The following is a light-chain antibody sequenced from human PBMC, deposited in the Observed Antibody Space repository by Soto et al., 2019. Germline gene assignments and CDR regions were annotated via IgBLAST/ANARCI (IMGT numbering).Light chain of an antibody. CDR2: GAS. CDR1: QSVSNDY. J-gene: IGKJ4*01. V-gene: IGKV3-20*01. CDR3: QQFSSYPLT. Sequence: EMVLTQSPGTLSLSPGDRATLSCRASQSVSNDYVAWVQQKPGQPPRLLIYGASSRASGIPDRFSGSGSGTDFTLTISRLEPEDFAVYYCQQFSSYPLTFGGGTKVDIK.